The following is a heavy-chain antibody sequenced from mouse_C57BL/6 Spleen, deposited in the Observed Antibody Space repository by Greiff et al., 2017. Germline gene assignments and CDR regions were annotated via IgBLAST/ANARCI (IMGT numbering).Heavy chain of an antibody. CDR3: ARNYGYDVEGFAY. J-gene: IGHJ3*01. D-gene: IGHD2-2*01. V-gene: IGHV14-2*01. CDR1: GFNIKDYY. CDR2: IDPEDGET. Sequence: VQLKESGAELVKPGASVKLSCTASGFNIKDYYMHWVKQRTEQGLEWIGRIDPEDGETKYAPKFPGKATITAVTSSNTAYLQLSSLTSEDTAVYYCARNYGYDVEGFAYWGQGTLVTVSA.